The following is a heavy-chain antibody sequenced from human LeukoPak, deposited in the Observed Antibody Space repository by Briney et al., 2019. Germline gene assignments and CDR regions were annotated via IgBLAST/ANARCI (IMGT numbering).Heavy chain of an antibody. CDR3: ARDIGYCSSTSCYFRY. D-gene: IGHD2-2*01. CDR2: IIPIFGTA. CDR1: GGTFSSYA. V-gene: IGHV1-69*13. J-gene: IGHJ4*02. Sequence: SVKVSCKASGGTFSSYAISWVRQAPGQGLEWMGGIIPIFGTANYAQKFQGRVTITADESTSTAYMELSSLRSEDTAVYYCARDIGYCSSTSCYFRYWGQGTLVTVSS.